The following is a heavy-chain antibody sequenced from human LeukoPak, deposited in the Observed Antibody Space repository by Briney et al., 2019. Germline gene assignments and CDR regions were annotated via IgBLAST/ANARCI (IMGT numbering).Heavy chain of an antibody. CDR3: ARGCPGY. CDR2: ISHSGTT. CDR1: GGSFSDYY. V-gene: IGHV4-34*01. Sequence: SETLSLTCAVYGGSFSDYYWTWIRQTPGKGLEWIGQISHSGTTSYNPSLKSRVTMSVDTSKNQFSLKLTSVTAADTAAYYCARGCPGYWGQGTLVTVSS. J-gene: IGHJ4*02.